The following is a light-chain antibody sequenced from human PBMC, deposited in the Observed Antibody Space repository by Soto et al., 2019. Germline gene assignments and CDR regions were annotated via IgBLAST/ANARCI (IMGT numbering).Light chain of an antibody. V-gene: IGKV3-20*01. J-gene: IGKJ1*01. Sequence: ETVLTHSPGSLSFSPLYIATLSCSSSQSVGYNVAWYQQKPGQAPRLLIYDASSRATGIPDRFSGSGSGTVFTLTISRLEPEDFAVYYCQQYGRSRKFGQGTKVDIK. CDR3: QQYGRSRK. CDR2: DAS. CDR1: QSVGYN.